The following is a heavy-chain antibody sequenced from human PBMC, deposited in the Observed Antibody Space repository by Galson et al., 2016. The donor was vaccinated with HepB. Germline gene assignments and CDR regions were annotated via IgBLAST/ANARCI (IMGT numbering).Heavy chain of an antibody. CDR1: GVSISSYY. Sequence: ATLSLTCAVSGVSISSYYWSWLRQPPGKVLEGIGYSYYSGSTNYKPPLKSRATISVDTSKNQLSLKPTSVTTADTAVYSCARTPSRGVMDVWAQGTTVTVSS. CDR3: ARTPSRGVMDV. CDR2: SYYSGST. D-gene: IGHD3-10*01. J-gene: IGHJ6*02. V-gene: IGHV4-59*01.